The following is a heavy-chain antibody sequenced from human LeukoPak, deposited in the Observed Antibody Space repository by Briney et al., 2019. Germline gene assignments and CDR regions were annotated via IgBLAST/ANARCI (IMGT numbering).Heavy chain of an antibody. J-gene: IGHJ4*02. CDR3: ARLGGTTDFDY. Sequence: PSETLSLTCTVSGGSISSSSYYWGWIRQPPGKGLEWIGSIYYSGSTYYNPSLKSRVTISVDTSKNQFSLKLSSVTAADTAVYYCARLGGTTDFDYWGQGTLVTVSS. CDR2: IYYSGST. D-gene: IGHD1-26*01. V-gene: IGHV4-39*01. CDR1: GGSISSSSYY.